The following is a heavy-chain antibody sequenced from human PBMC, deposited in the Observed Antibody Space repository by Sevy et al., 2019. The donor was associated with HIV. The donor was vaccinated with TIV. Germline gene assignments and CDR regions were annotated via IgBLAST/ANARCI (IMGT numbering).Heavy chain of an antibody. CDR1: GFTFNSYA. CDR2: ISGSGGST. D-gene: IGHD6-19*01. Sequence: GGSLRLSCAASGFTFNSYAMSWVRQAPGKGLEWVSAISGSGGSTYYADSVKGRFTISRDNSKNTLYLQMNSLRAEDTAVYYCAKDVAVAGDAYWGQGTLVTVSS. CDR3: AKDVAVAGDAY. J-gene: IGHJ4*02. V-gene: IGHV3-23*01.